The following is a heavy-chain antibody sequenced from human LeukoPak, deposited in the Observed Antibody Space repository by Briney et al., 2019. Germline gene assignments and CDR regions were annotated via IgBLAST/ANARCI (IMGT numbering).Heavy chain of an antibody. J-gene: IGHJ4*02. V-gene: IGHV3-43*02. CDR3: AKGGHYDSRDAMDY. D-gene: IGHD3-22*01. CDR1: GFTFDDYA. Sequence: GGPLRLSCAVSGFTFDDYAMHWVRHARGKGLEWVSLISGDGDTTYYADSVKGRFTISRDNSKNSLSLQMSSLRTEDTALYYCAKGGHYDSRDAMDYWGRGTLVTVSS. CDR2: ISGDGDTT.